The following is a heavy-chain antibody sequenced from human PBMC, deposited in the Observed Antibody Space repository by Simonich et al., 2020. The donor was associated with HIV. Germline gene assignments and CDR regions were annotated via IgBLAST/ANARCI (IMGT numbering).Heavy chain of an antibody. D-gene: IGHD6-13*01. V-gene: IGHV4-38-2*01. J-gene: IGHJ6*02. Sequence: QVQLQESGPGLVKPSETLSLTCAVSGYSISSGYYWGWILQPPGKGLEWIGSIYHSGVTDYNPSLKSRVTISVDTSKNQFSLKLSSVTAADTAVYYCARVMQQQLDRYYYYGMDVWGQGTTVTVSS. CDR3: ARVMQQQLDRYYYYGMDV. CDR2: IYHSGVT. CDR1: GYSISSGYY.